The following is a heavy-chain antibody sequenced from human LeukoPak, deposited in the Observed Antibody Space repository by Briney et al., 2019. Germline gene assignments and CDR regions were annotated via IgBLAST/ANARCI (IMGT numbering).Heavy chain of an antibody. CDR3: ARASPTMVRGVIIINWFDP. CDR1: GGSFSGYY. D-gene: IGHD3-10*01. J-gene: IGHJ5*02. V-gene: IGHV4-34*01. CDR2: INHSGST. Sequence: PSETLSLTCAVYGGSFSGYYWSWIRQPPGKGLEWIGEINHSGSTNYNPSLKSRVTISVDTSKNQFSLKLSSVTAADTAVYYCARASPTMVRGVIIINWFDPWGQGTLVTVSS.